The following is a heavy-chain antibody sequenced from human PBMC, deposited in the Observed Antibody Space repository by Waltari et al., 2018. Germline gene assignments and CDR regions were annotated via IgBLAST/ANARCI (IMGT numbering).Heavy chain of an antibody. CDR1: GFTVSSNY. Sequence: EVQLVETGGGLIQPGGSLRLSCAASGFTVSSNYMSWVRQAPGKGLEWVSVIYSGGRTYYADSGKGRFTISRDNSKNTLYLQSNSLRAEDTAVYYCAREDYYYYYMDVWGKGTTVTVSS. CDR3: AREDYYYYYMDV. J-gene: IGHJ6*03. V-gene: IGHV3-53*02. CDR2: IYSGGRT.